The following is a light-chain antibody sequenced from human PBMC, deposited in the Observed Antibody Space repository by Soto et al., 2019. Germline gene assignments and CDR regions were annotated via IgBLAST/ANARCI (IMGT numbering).Light chain of an antibody. CDR2: DVT. CDR1: SSDIGGYNY. V-gene: IGLV2-14*01. J-gene: IGLJ2*01. CDR3: SSYTTSSTLVV. Sequence: QSALTQPASVSGSPGQSITISCTGTSSDIGGYNYVSWYQQHPGKAPKLMIYDVTHRPSGVSNRFSDSKSGNTASLTISGLQADDESDYYCSSYTTSSTLVVFGGGTKLTVL.